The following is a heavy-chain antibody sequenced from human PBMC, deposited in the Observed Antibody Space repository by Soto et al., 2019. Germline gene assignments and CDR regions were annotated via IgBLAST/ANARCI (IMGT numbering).Heavy chain of an antibody. CDR3: ARRFFYENQGVFDV. Sequence: AVSGGSINSSNWWSWVRQSPGKGLEWMGEIYQSGSTKYNPSFRSRFTVSIDKSKSQFSLILTSVTAADSAVYYCARRFFYENQGVFDVWDQGTKVTVSS. V-gene: IGHV4-4*02. J-gene: IGHJ3*01. CDR1: GGSINSSNW. D-gene: IGHD3-22*01. CDR2: IYQSGST.